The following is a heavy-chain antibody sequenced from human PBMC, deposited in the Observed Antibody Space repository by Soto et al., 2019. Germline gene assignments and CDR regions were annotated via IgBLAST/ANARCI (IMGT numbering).Heavy chain of an antibody. CDR2: INHSGST. Sequence: PSETLSLTCAVYCGSFSGYYWSWIRQPPGKGLEWIGEINHSGSTNYNPSLKSRVTISVDTSKNQFSLKLSSVTAADTAVYYCARGADEWGYYRWFGESPKPNYGMDVWGQGTTVTVSS. J-gene: IGHJ6*02. D-gene: IGHD3-10*01. V-gene: IGHV4-34*01. CDR1: CGSFSGYY. CDR3: ARGADEWGYYRWFGESPKPNYGMDV.